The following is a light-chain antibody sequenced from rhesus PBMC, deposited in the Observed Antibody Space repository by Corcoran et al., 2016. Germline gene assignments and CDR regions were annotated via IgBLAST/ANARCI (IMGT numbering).Light chain of an antibody. J-gene: IGKJ4*01. Sequence: DIVMTQTPLSLPVTPGEPASISCRSSQSLLDSEDGNTYLDWYLQKPGQSPHPLIYEVSNRASGVPDRFSGSGSDTEFTLKISSVEAEDVGVYYCMQYTHIPLTFGGGTKVELK. V-gene: IGKV2-86*01. CDR3: MQYTHIPLT. CDR2: EVS. CDR1: QSLLDSEDGNTY.